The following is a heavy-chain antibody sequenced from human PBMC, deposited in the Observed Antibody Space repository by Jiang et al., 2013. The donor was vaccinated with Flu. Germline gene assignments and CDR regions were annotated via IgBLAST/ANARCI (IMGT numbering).Heavy chain of an antibody. J-gene: IGHJ5*02. V-gene: IGHV3-33*01. CDR2: IWYDGSNK. CDR3: ARADYGDYNWFDP. Sequence: QLVESGGGLVQPGRSLRLSCAASGFSFSYYVMHWVRQAPGKGLEWVAVIWYDGSNKYYADSVKGRFTISRDNSKNTLYLQMNSLRAEDTAVYYCARADYGDYNWFDPWGQGTLVTVSS. D-gene: IGHD4-17*01. CDR1: GFSFSYYV.